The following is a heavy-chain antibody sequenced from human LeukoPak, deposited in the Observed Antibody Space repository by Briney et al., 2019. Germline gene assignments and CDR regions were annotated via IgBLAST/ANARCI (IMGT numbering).Heavy chain of an antibody. D-gene: IGHD2/OR15-2a*01. J-gene: IGHJ4*02. V-gene: IGHV4-39*02. Sequence: SETLSLTCTVSGGSISSSRYYWGWIRQPPGKGLEWIGSMYYSGSTYYNPSLKSRVTISVDTSKNHFSLKLSSVTAADTAVYYCATVSDQLDYWGQGTLVTVSA. CDR1: GGSISSSRYY. CDR2: MYYSGST. CDR3: ATVSDQLDY.